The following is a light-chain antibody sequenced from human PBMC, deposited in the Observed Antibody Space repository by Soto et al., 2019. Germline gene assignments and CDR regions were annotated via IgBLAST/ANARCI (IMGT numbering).Light chain of an antibody. CDR2: EVS. J-gene: IGLJ1*01. CDR1: SSDVGSYNL. CDR3: CPYAGSGAVYV. V-gene: IGLV2-23*02. Sequence: QSVLTQPASVSGSPGQSITISCTGTSSDVGSYNLVSWYQQHPGKAPKLMIYEVSKRPSGVSNRFSGSKSGNTASLTISGLQAEDEADYYSCPYAGSGAVYVFGTGTKLTVL.